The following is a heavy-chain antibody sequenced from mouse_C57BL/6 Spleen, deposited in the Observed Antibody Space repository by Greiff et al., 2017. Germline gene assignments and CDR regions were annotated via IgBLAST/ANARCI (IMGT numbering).Heavy chain of an antibody. CDR3: ARAGYYGSSLLV. CDR2: INYDGSST. D-gene: IGHD1-1*01. Sequence: EVHLVESEGGLVQPGSSMKLSCTASGFTFSDYYMAWVRQVPEKGLEWVANINYDGSSTYYLDSLKSRFIISRDNAKNILYLQMSSLKSEDTATYYCARAGYYGSSLLVWGTGTTVTVSS. CDR1: GFTFSDYY. J-gene: IGHJ1*03. V-gene: IGHV5-16*01.